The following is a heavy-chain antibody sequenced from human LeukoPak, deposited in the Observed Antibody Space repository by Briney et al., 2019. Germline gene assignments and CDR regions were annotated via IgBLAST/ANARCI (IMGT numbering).Heavy chain of an antibody. CDR1: GFTFSNYW. CDR3: AREGRGYSYAFEY. V-gene: IGHV3-74*01. J-gene: IGHJ4*02. Sequence: GGSLRLSCAASGFTFSNYWMHWVRQAPGKGLVWVSRINSDGSSTTYTDSVKGRFTISRDNGQNTLYLQMNSLRAEDTAVYYCAREGRGYSYAFEYWGQGTLVTVSS. CDR2: INSDGSST. D-gene: IGHD5-18*01.